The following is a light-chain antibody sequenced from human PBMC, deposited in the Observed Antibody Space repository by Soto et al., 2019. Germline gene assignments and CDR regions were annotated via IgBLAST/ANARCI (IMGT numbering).Light chain of an antibody. CDR3: QRYSDWPPWT. CDR2: DAS. V-gene: IGKV3-15*01. CDR1: QSVSSK. J-gene: IGKJ1*01. Sequence: EIVMTQSPATRSVSPVERATLSFRASQSVSSKLAWYQQKPGQAPRLLIYDASIRATGIPDRFIGSGSGTEFTLTITSLQSEDFAVYYCQRYSDWPPWTFGQGTKVDIK.